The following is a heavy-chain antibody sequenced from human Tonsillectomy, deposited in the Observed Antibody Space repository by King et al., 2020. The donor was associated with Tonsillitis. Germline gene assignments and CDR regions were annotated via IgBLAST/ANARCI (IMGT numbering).Heavy chain of an antibody. CDR2: IYHSGNT. J-gene: IGHJ4*02. D-gene: IGHD6-19*01. CDR3: ARVGGSGYSSGWRFDY. Sequence: QLQESGPGLVKPSETLSLTCAVSGYSISSGYYWGWIRQPPGKGLGWIGRIYHSGNTYYNPSLKSRVTISVDTSKNQFSLELSSVTAADTAVYYCARVGGSGYSSGWRFDYWGQGTLVTVSS. CDR1: GYSISSGYY. V-gene: IGHV4-38-2*01.